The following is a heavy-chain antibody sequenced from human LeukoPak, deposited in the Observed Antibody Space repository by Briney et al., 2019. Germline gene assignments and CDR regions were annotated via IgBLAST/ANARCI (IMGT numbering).Heavy chain of an antibody. D-gene: IGHD2-15*01. V-gene: IGHV1-8*02. CDR3: ARGYCSGGSCFIYYYGMDV. Sequence: ASVKVSCKASGYTFTSYDINWVRQATGQGLEWMGWMNPNSGNTGYAQKFQGRVTMTRDTSTSTVYMELSSLRSEDTAVYYCARGYCSGGSCFIYYYGMDVWGQGTTVTVSS. CDR2: MNPNSGNT. CDR1: GYTFTSYD. J-gene: IGHJ6*02.